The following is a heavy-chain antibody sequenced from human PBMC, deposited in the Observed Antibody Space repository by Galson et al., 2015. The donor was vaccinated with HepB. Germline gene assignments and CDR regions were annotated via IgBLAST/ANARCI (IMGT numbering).Heavy chain of an antibody. CDR2: IYYSGST. CDR1: GGSISSYY. CDR3: ARDRRNWNDEGLGFDY. J-gene: IGHJ4*02. V-gene: IGHV4-59*01. D-gene: IGHD1-20*01. Sequence: ETLSLTCTVSGGSISSYYWSWIRQPPGEGLEWIGYIYYSGSTNYNPSLKSRVTISVDTSKNQFSLKLSSVTAADTAVYYCARDRRNWNDEGLGFDYWGQGTLVTVSS.